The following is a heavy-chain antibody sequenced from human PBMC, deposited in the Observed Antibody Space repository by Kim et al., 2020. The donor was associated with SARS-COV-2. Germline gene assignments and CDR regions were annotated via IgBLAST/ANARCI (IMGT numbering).Heavy chain of an antibody. J-gene: IGHJ6*02. CDR3: ARDSRLLWFGELLSGYYYGMDV. V-gene: IGHV3-30*04. CDR1: GFTFSSYA. Sequence: GGSLRLSCAASGFTFSSYAMHWVRQAPGKGLEWVAVISYDGSNKYYADSVKGRFTISRDNSKNTLYLQMNSLRAEDTAVYYCARDSRLLWFGELLSGYYYGMDVWGQATTVTVSS. D-gene: IGHD3-10*01. CDR2: ISYDGSNK.